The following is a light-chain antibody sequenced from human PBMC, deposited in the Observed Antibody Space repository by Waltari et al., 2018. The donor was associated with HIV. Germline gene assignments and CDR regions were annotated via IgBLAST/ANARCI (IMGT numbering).Light chain of an antibody. CDR2: EVT. CDR3: TSYTTSSTRV. J-gene: IGLJ3*02. V-gene: IGLV2-14*01. Sequence: QSALTQPASVSGSPGQSITISCSGTSTDLGGYNYVSWYQHHPGKAPKLIIYEVTNRPSGVSNRFSASKSGNTASLTISGLQAEDEADYYCTSYTTSSTRVFGGGTKLTVL. CDR1: STDLGGYNY.